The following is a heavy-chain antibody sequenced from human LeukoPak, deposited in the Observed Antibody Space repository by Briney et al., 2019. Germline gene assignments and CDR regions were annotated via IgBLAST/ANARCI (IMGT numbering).Heavy chain of an antibody. J-gene: IGHJ5*02. Sequence: ASVKVSCKASGGTFSSYAISWVRQAPGQGLEWMGGVIPIFGTANFSENFRDRVTFTADEATRTAFMELSSLRSEDTAIYFCARSYLVFNWFDPWGQGTLVTVSS. CDR3: ARSYLVFNWFDP. D-gene: IGHD3-22*01. CDR2: VIPIFGTA. V-gene: IGHV1-69*13. CDR1: GGTFSSYA.